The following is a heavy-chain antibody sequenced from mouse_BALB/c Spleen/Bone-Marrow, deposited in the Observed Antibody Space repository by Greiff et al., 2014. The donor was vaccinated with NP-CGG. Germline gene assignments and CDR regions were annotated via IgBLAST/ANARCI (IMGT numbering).Heavy chain of an antibody. CDR2: IDPANGYT. CDR3: ARGTTVVSYYAMDY. J-gene: IGHJ4*01. D-gene: IGHD1-1*01. Sequence: VQLQQSGAELVKPRASVKLSCTASGFNIKDTYMHWVKQRPEQGLEWIGRIDPANGYTKFDPKFQGKATITADTSSNTAYLQLSSLTSEDTVVYYCARGTTVVSYYAMDYWGQGTPVTVSS. CDR1: GFNIKDTY. V-gene: IGHV14-3*02.